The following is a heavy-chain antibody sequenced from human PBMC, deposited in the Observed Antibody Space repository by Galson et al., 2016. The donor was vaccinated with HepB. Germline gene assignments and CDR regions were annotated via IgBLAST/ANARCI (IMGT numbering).Heavy chain of an antibody. D-gene: IGHD3-3*01. CDR2: IYWNDDR. J-gene: IGHJ4*02. CDR3: AHNTDRFWSGVDV. Sequence: PALVKPTQTLTLTCTLSGSSLSTFGVGVGWIRQPPGKALEWLGLIYWNDDRRYSPSLESRLSISKDTSKNLVVLTMTNVDPVDTATYYCAHNTDRFWSGVDVWGQGTRVTVSS. CDR1: GSSLSTFGVG. V-gene: IGHV2-5*01.